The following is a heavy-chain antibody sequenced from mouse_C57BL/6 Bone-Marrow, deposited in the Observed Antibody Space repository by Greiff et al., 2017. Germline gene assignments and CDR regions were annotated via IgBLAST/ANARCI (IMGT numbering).Heavy chain of an antibody. J-gene: IGHJ3*01. V-gene: IGHV1-50*01. D-gene: IGHD4-1*01. CDR3: ARRLNWDWFAY. CDR2: IDPSDSYT. CDR1: GYTFTSYW. Sequence: QVQLQQPGAELVKPGASVKLSCKASGYTFTSYWMQWVKQRPGQGLEWIGEIDPSDSYTNYNQKFKGKATLTVDTSSSTAYMQLSSLTSEDSAVYYCARRLNWDWFAYWGQGTLVTVSA.